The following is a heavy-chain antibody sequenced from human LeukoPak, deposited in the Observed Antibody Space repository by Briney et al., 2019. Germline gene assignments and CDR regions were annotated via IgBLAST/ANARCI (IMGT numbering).Heavy chain of an antibody. D-gene: IGHD3-10*01. CDR2: ISSSGVYR. CDR1: GFTFSTYN. Sequence: GGSLRLSCAASGFTFSTYNMKWVRQAPGKGLEWVSSISSSGVYRYYSDSVKGRFTISRDNAKNSLYLQMNSLRVEDTAVYYCAKVAKYYYGSETYYFFEHWGQGTPVTASS. CDR3: AKVAKYYYGSETYYFFEH. J-gene: IGHJ4*02. V-gene: IGHV3-21*01.